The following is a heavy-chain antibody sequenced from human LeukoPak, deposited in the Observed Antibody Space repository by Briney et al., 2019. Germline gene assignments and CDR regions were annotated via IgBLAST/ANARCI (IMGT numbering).Heavy chain of an antibody. CDR3: TREWWSNYYGMDV. CDR2: IIPIFGTA. D-gene: IGHD2-15*01. Sequence: ASVKVSCKASGGTFSSYAISWVRQAPGQGLEWMGGIIPIFGTANYAQKFQGRVTITADESTSTAYMELSSLRSEDTAVYYCTREWWSNYYGMDVWGQGTTVTASS. CDR1: GGTFSSYA. J-gene: IGHJ6*02. V-gene: IGHV1-69*13.